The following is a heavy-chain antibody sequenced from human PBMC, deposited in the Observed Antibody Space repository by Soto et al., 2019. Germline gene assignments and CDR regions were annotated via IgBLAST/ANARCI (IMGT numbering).Heavy chain of an antibody. J-gene: IGHJ5*02. CDR3: ARRPDYGDYSNWFDP. CDR1: GYSFTSYW. CDR2: IYPGDSDT. Sequence: GESLKISCKVSGYSFTSYWIGWVRQMPGKGLEWMGIIYPGDSDTRYSPSFQGQVTISADKSISTAYLQWSSLKASDTAMYYCARRPDYGDYSNWFDPWGQGTLVTVSS. V-gene: IGHV5-51*01. D-gene: IGHD4-17*01.